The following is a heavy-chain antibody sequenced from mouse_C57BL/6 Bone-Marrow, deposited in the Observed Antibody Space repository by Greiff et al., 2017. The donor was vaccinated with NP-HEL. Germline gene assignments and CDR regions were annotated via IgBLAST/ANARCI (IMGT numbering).Heavy chain of an antibody. V-gene: IGHV3-6*01. CDR3: ARDEAIYYDYDRYFDV. D-gene: IGHD2-4*01. Sequence: VQLQQSGPGLVKPSQSLSLTCSVTGYSITSGYYWNWIRQFPGNKLEWMGYISYDGSNNYNPSLKNRISITRDTSKNQFFLKLNSVTTEDTATYYCARDEAIYYDYDRYFDVWGTGTTVTVSS. CDR1: GYSITSGYY. CDR2: ISYDGSN. J-gene: IGHJ1*03.